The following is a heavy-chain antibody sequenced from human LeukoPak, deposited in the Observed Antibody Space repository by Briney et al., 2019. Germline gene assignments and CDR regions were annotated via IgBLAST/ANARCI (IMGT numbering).Heavy chain of an antibody. J-gene: IGHJ3*02. D-gene: IGHD2-8*01. CDR3: ARYGVLMVYARIADDAFDI. V-gene: IGHV4-34*01. Sequence: TSETLSLTCAVSGCSFSDYSLSWIRQPPGKGLEWVGEINHSGSTNYNPSLKSRVTISVDTSKNQFSLKLSSVTAADTAVYYCARYGVLMVYARIADDAFDIWGQGTMVTVSS. CDR2: INHSGST. CDR1: GCSFSDYS.